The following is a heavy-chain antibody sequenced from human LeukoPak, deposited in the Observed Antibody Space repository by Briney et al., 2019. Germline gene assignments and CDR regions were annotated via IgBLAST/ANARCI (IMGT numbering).Heavy chain of an antibody. V-gene: IGHV3-30-3*01. CDR1: GFTFSTYA. Sequence: PGGSLRLSCAASGFTFSTYAMHWVRQAPGKGLEWVAFISYDGTNKYCADSVKGRFTISRDNSKNTLYLQMNSLRAEDTALYYCARGETSSYDYWGQGTLVTVSS. J-gene: IGHJ4*02. CDR3: ARGETSSYDY. CDR2: ISYDGTNK. D-gene: IGHD2-2*01.